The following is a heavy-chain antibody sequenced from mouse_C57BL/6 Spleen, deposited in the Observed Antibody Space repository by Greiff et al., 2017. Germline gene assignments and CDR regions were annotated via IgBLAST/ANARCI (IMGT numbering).Heavy chain of an antibody. V-gene: IGHV5-17*01. CDR2: ISSGSSTI. Sequence: EVQLMESGGGLVKPGGSLKLSCAASGFTFSDYGMHWVRQAPGKGLEWVAYISSGSSTIYYADTVKGRFTISRDNAMNTRFLQMTSLRSEDTARYYCASDGSSFYFDYWGQGATLTVSS. D-gene: IGHD1-1*01. CDR3: ASDGSSFYFDY. J-gene: IGHJ2*01. CDR1: GFTFSDYG.